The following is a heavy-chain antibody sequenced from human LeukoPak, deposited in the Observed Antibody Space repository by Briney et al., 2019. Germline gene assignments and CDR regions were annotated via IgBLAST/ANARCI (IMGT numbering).Heavy chain of an antibody. CDR3: AKDLLGGIVPAAISPGYYYYMDV. V-gene: IGHV3-23*01. Sequence: QAGGSLRLSCAASGFTFSSYAMSWVRQAPGKGLEWVSAISGSGGSTYYADSVKGRFTISRDNSKNTLYLQMNSLRAEDTAVYYCAKDLLGGIVPAAISPGYYYYMDVWGKGTTVTVSS. CDR1: GFTFSSYA. J-gene: IGHJ6*03. D-gene: IGHD2-2*01. CDR2: ISGSGGST.